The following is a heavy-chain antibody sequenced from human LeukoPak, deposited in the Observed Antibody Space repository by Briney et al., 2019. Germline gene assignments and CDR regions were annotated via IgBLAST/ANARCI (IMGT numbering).Heavy chain of an antibody. J-gene: IGHJ6*02. D-gene: IGHD2-2*01. V-gene: IGHV1-69*01. CDR3: ATIPAGVYYYGMDV. CDR2: IIPIFGTA. CDR1: GGTFISYA. Sequence: ASVKVSCKASGGTFISYAISWVRQAPGQGLEWMGGIIPIFGTANYAQKFQGRVTITADESTSTAYMELSSLRSEDTAVYYCATIPAGVYYYGMDVWGQGTTVTVSS.